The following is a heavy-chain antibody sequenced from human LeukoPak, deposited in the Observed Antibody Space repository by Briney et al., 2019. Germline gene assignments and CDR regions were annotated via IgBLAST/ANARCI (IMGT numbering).Heavy chain of an antibody. CDR1: GFTFSSYG. D-gene: IGHD3-16*01. J-gene: IGHJ4*02. CDR3: AEPRGGDPRKAFDS. Sequence: GGSLRLSCTASGFTFSSYGMFWVRQCPGKGLVWVIYISHRGSNENYAVSVKARFTLSRHISKNTLSMHIHSVRAGDTYVYLWAEPRGGDPRKAFDSWGQGTLVTVSS. V-gene: IGHV3-30*02. CDR2: ISHRGSNE.